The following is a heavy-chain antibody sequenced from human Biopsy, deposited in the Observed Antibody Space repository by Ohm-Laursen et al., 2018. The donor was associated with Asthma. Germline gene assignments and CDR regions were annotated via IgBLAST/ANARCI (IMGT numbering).Heavy chain of an antibody. CDR2: IYWIDDK. V-gene: IGHV2-70*01. Sequence: TQTLTLTCTFSGFSLKIGAVGVGWIRQPPGKAPECLAVIYWIDDKYYSPSLRNRLTVSKDTSRNRVVLAMTNMDPVDTATYYCARMGGSRIFDYWGQGTLVTVSS. D-gene: IGHD3-10*01. J-gene: IGHJ4*02. CDR3: ARMGGSRIFDY. CDR1: GFSLKIGAVG.